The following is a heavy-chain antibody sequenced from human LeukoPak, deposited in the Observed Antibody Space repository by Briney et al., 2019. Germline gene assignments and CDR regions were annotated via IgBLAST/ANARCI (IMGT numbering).Heavy chain of an antibody. CDR3: AKDAQRGFDYSNSLEY. V-gene: IGHV3-33*06. D-gene: IGHD4-11*01. Sequence: GGSLRLSCAASGFTYSHYGMHWVRQAPGKGLEWVAVIWSDGTEKYYGDAVKGRFTISRDNSRNTLYLQMNSLRGEDTAVYYCAKDAQRGFDYSNSLEYWGQGTLVTVSS. CDR1: GFTYSHYG. J-gene: IGHJ4*02. CDR2: IWSDGTEK.